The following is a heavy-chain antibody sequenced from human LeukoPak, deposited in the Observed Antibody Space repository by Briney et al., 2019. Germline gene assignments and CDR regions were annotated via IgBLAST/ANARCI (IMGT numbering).Heavy chain of an antibody. CDR1: GFTFDDYA. CDR2: ISWNSGII. CDR3: AKEVWGLGNSYFDF. D-gene: IGHD2-21*01. J-gene: IGHJ4*02. Sequence: SGGSLRLSCAASGFTFDDYAMHWVRQAPGKGLEWVSGISWNSGIIVYADSVKGRFTISRDNSKNTVYLQMNNLRAEDTALFYCAKEVWGLGNSYFDFWGQGTLVTVSS. V-gene: IGHV3-9*01.